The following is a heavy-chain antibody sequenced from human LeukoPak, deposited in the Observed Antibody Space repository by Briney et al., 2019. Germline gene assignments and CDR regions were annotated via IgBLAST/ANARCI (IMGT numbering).Heavy chain of an antibody. CDR3: ARLPSDISTGYYPPDY. V-gene: IGHV1-18*01. J-gene: IGHJ4*02. CDR1: GYSFTSYG. Sequence: ASVKVSCKASGYSFTSYGISWVRQAPGQGLEWMGWISAYNGNTNYAQKLQGRVTMTTDTSTSTAYMELRSLRADDTAVYSCARLPSDISTGYYPPDYWGQGTLVTVSS. CDR2: ISAYNGNT. D-gene: IGHD3-9*01.